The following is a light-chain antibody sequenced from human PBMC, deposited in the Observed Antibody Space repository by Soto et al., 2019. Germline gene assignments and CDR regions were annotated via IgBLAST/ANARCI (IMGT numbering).Light chain of an antibody. CDR1: QSISSW. Sequence: DIQMTQSPSSLSASLRDRVTITCRASQSISSWLAWYQQKPGKAPKLLIYDASSLESGVPSRFSGSGSGTEFTLTISSLKPDDFAIYYCQQYNSYSTFGQGTKVDIK. J-gene: IGKJ1*01. CDR2: DAS. V-gene: IGKV1-5*01. CDR3: QQYNSYST.